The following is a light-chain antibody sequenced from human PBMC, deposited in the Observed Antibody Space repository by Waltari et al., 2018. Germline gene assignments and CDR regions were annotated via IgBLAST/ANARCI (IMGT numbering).Light chain of an antibody. Sequence: QSALTPPPSASGSLGQSVTISCTGTVSDVGGDTYVAWYQQYPGKAPKLLIYEVTKRPAEVPDRASGSEPGNTASLRVSGLRAEDDGVDYCSSYAAPNNVPVGGRT. CDR3: SSYAAPNNVP. CDR1: VSDVGGDTY. J-gene: IGLJ2*01. V-gene: IGLV2-8*01. CDR2: EVT.